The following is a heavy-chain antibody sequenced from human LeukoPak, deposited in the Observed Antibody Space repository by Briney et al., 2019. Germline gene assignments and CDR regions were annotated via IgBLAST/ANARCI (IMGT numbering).Heavy chain of an antibody. Sequence: GGSLRLSCAASGFTFSDSYMSWIRQAPGKGLEWVSYISSSGSTIYYADSVKGRFTISRDNAKNSLYLQMNSLRAEDTAGYYCARAHQASLWFGESINYYYYGMDVWGQGTTVTVSS. CDR2: ISSSGSTI. V-gene: IGHV3-11*01. CDR3: ARAHQASLWFGESINYYYYGMDV. CDR1: GFTFSDSY. J-gene: IGHJ6*02. D-gene: IGHD3-10*01.